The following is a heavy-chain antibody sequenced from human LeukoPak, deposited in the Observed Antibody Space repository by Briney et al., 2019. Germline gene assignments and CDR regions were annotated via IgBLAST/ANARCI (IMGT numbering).Heavy chain of an antibody. CDR2: INHSGST. Sequence: SETLSLTCAVYGGSFSGYYWSWIRQPPGKGLEWIGEINHSGSTNYNPSLKSRVTISVDTSKNQFSLKLSSVTAADTAVYYCARGGYCSGDSCYSVYARNYYYGMDVWGQGTTVTVSS. CDR1: GGSFSGYY. V-gene: IGHV4-34*01. D-gene: IGHD2-15*01. CDR3: ARGGYCSGDSCYSVYARNYYYGMDV. J-gene: IGHJ6*02.